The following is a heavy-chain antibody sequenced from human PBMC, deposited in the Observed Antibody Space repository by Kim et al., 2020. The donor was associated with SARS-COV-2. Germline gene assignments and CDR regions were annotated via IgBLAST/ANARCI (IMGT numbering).Heavy chain of an antibody. V-gene: IGHV1-18*01. D-gene: IGHD6-6*01. CDR1: GYTFTSYG. Sequence: ASVKVSCKASGYTFTSYGISWVRQAPGQGLEWMGWISAYNGNTNYAQKLQGRVTMTTDTSTSTAYMELRSLRSDDTAVYYCAGLSSSSHFYYGMDVWGQGTTVTVSS. CDR3: AGLSSSSHFYYGMDV. CDR2: ISAYNGNT. J-gene: IGHJ6*02.